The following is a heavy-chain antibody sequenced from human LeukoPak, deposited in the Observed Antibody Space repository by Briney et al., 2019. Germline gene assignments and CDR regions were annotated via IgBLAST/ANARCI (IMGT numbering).Heavy chain of an antibody. CDR1: GGSISSYY. V-gene: IGHV4-59*01. CDR2: IYYSGST. Sequence: PSETLSLTCTVSGGSISSYYWSWIRQPPGKGLEWIGYIYYSGSTNYNPSLKSRVTISVDTSKNQFSLKLSSVTAADTAVYYCARGPRGGAAAGQGTHDYWAREPWSPSPQ. D-gene: IGHD6-13*01. J-gene: IGHJ4*02. CDR3: ARGPRGGAAAGQGTHDY.